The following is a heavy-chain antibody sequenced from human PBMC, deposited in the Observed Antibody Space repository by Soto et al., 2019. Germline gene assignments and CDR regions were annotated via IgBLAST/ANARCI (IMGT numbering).Heavy chain of an antibody. J-gene: IGHJ5*02. D-gene: IGHD2-2*01. Sequence: SVKVSCKASGGTFSSYAISWVRQAPGQGLEWMGGIIPIFGTANYAQKFQGRVTITADESTSTAYMELSSLRSEDTAVYYCARNLNWGYFSSTSCVPAPLGWFDPWGQGNLVTVSS. CDR3: ARNLNWGYFSSTSCVPAPLGWFDP. CDR1: GGTFSSYA. CDR2: IIPIFGTA. V-gene: IGHV1-69*13.